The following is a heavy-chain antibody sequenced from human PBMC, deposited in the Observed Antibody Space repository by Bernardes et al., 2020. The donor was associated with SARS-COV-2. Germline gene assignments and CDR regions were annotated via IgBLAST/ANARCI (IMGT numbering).Heavy chain of an antibody. CDR1: GGSFTSSTYY. J-gene: IGHJ6*02. D-gene: IGHD1-26*01. V-gene: IGHV4-39*01. CDR3: VPGLAASGRAYFYDMDV. CDR2: IYDSANT. Sequence: SETLSLTCTISGGSFTSSTYYWGWNRQPKGMGLEWIGCIYDSANTYHNPSLQSRVTISVDTSQNQFYLKLISVTAADMAGYYCVPGLAASGRAYFYDMDVLGQTATATVS.